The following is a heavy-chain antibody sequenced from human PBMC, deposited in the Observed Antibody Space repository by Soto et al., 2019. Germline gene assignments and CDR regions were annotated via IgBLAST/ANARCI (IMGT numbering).Heavy chain of an antibody. CDR1: GFTFSSYG. Sequence: GESLRLSCAASGFTFSSYGMHWVRQAPGKGLEWVAVISYDGSNKYYADSVKGRFTISRDNSKNTLYLQMNSLRAEDTAVYYCAKGPLVVPTYDTDYFDYWGQGTLVTVSS. CDR2: ISYDGSNK. J-gene: IGHJ4*02. CDR3: AKGPLVVPTYDTDYFDY. V-gene: IGHV3-30*18. D-gene: IGHD2-15*01.